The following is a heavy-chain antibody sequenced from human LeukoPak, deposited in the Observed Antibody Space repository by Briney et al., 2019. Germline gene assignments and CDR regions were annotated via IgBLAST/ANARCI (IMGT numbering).Heavy chain of an antibody. CDR2: ITPIFGTA. CDR3: AREWGLESSGYYYAY. Sequence: GASVKVSCKPSGGTFSRFTISWVRQAPGQGFEWMGGITPIFGTANFAQKFQGRVSITADESTSTAFMELSSLRSEDTAVYYCAREWGLESSGYYYAYWGQGTLVTVSS. V-gene: IGHV1-69*13. CDR1: GGTFSRFT. J-gene: IGHJ4*02. D-gene: IGHD3-22*01.